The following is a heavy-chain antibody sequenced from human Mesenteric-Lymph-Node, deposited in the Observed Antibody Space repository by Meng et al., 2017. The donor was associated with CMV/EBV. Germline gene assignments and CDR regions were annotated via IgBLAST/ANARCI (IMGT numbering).Heavy chain of an antibody. CDR2: ISSSGLTI. CDR1: GFTFSDYY. Sequence: GESLKISCAASGFTFSDYYMSWVRQAPGKGLEWVSYISSSGLTIFYADSVRGRFTISRDNAKNSLYLQMNSLRAEDTAVYYCARVVPALILEDYYYGMDVWGQGTTVTVS. J-gene: IGHJ6*02. CDR3: ARVVPALILEDYYYGMDV. D-gene: IGHD2-2*01. V-gene: IGHV3-11*04.